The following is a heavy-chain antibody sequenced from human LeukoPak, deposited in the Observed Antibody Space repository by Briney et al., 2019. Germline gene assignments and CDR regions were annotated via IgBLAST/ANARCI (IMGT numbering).Heavy chain of an antibody. CDR3: AALEVGATWYDAFDI. D-gene: IGHD1-26*01. V-gene: IGHV1-8*01. Sequence: ASVKVSCKASGYTFTSYDINWVRQATGQGLEWMGWMNPNSGNTGYAQKFQGRVTMTRNTSISTAYMELSSLRSEDTAVYYCAALEVGATWYDAFDIWGQGTMVTVSS. CDR1: GYTFTSYD. J-gene: IGHJ3*02. CDR2: MNPNSGNT.